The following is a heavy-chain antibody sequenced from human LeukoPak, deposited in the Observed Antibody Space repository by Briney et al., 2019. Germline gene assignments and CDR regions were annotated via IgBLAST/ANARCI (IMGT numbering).Heavy chain of an antibody. V-gene: IGHV1-18*01. D-gene: IGHD3-22*01. J-gene: IGHJ4*02. CDR3: AREGAFYYYDSSGYFDDY. Sequence: ASVKVSCKASGYTFTSYGFSWVRQAPGQGLEWMGWISAYNGNTNYAQKLQGRVTMTTDTSTSTAYMELRSLRSDDTAVYYCAREGAFYYYDSSGYFDDYWGQGTLVTVSS. CDR1: GYTFTSYG. CDR2: ISAYNGNT.